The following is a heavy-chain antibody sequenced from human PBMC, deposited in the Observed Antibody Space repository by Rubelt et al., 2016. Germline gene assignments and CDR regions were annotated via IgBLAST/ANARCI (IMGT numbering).Heavy chain of an antibody. CDR1: GGSISSYY. V-gene: IGHV4-59*01. CDR2: IYYSGST. Sequence: QVQLQESGPGLVKPSETLSLTCTVSGGSISSYYWSWIRQPPGKGLEWIGYIYYSGSTNYNPSLKSRGTISVDTSNNQFSLKLSSWTAADTAVYYWARGGADYYYYYGMDVWGQGTTGTVSS. J-gene: IGHJ6*02. D-gene: IGHD3-10*01. CDR3: ARGGADYYYYYGMDV.